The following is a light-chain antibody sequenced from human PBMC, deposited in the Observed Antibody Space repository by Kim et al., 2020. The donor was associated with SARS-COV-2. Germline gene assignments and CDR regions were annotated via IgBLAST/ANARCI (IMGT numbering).Light chain of an antibody. Sequence: QSALTQPPSASGSPGQSVTISCTGSSSDVGGYNYVSWYQQHPGKAPKLMIYGVSERPSGVPDRFSGSKSGNTASLTVSGLQAEDEADYYCSSYAGSNIVLFGGGTQLTVL. J-gene: IGLJ2*01. CDR1: SSDVGGYNY. CDR2: GVS. CDR3: SSYAGSNIVL. V-gene: IGLV2-8*01.